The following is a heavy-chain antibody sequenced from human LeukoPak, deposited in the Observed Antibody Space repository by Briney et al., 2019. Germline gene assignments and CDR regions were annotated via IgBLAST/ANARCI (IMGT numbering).Heavy chain of an antibody. V-gene: IGHV3-30*04. CDR1: GFTFSSYS. D-gene: IGHD3/OR15-3a*01. CDR3: ARSPERLGQGYLDS. J-gene: IGHJ4*02. Sequence: GGSLRLSCAASGFTFSSYSKHWVRQAPGKGLEWLTLISYHGSNQEYTDSVKGRFTISRDNSKNTLFLQMNSLKTEDTAVYFCARSPERLGQGYLDSWGQGTLVTVSS. CDR2: ISYHGSNQ.